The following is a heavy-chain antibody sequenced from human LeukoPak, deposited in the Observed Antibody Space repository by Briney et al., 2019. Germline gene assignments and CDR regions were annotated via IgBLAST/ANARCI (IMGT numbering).Heavy chain of an antibody. CDR3: EIPTTMTTAIDY. Sequence: SETLSLTCTVSGGSISSSSYYWGWIRQSPGKGLEWIGSIYYSGSTYYNPSLKSRVTISVDTSKNQFSLKLGSVTAADTAVDYCEIPTTMTTAIDYWGQGTLVTVSS. CDR1: GGSISSSSYY. D-gene: IGHD4-17*01. V-gene: IGHV4-39*01. CDR2: IYYSGST. J-gene: IGHJ4*02.